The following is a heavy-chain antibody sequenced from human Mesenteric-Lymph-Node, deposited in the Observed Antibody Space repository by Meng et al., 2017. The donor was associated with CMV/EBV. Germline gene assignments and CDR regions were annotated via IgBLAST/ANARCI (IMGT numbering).Heavy chain of an antibody. CDR2: INHSGST. Sequence: QVQLPQWGAGLLQPSEALSLTCPVYGGSFSGYYWSWIRQPPGKGLEWIGEINHSGSTNYNPSLKSRVTISVDTSKNQFSLKLSSVTAADTAVYYCARHQRWLKSEGGFNYWGQGTLVTVSS. D-gene: IGHD4-23*01. V-gene: IGHV4-34*01. J-gene: IGHJ4*02. CDR3: ARHQRWLKSEGGFNY. CDR1: GGSFSGYY.